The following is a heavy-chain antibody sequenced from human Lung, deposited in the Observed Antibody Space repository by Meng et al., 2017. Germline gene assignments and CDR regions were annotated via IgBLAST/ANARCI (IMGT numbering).Heavy chain of an antibody. J-gene: IGHJ4*02. V-gene: IGHV4-34*01. Sequence: GQLQEWAASFFKPSGNLAPTGVGSGGSFRDYYWSWIRQPPGKGLEWIGEINHSGSTNYNPSLESRATISVDTSQNNLSLKLSSVTAADSAVYYCARGPTTMAHDFDYWGQGTLVTVSS. CDR3: ARGPTTMAHDFDY. CDR2: INHSGST. CDR1: GGSFRDYY. D-gene: IGHD4-11*01.